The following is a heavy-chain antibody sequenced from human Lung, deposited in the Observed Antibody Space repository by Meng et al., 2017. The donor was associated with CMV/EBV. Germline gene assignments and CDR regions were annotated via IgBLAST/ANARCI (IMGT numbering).Heavy chain of an antibody. Sequence: GGSLRLXCAASGFTVETNYMSWVRQAPGKGLEWVSNIYSAGNTYYADSVKGRFTISRDNSKNPLSLQMNSLRVEDTAVYYCARDLVVPAAIQYYYHNYGMDVWXQGTXVTVSS. V-gene: IGHV3-66*02. J-gene: IGHJ6*02. CDR1: GFTVETNY. CDR3: ARDLVVPAAIQYYYHNYGMDV. CDR2: IYSAGNT. D-gene: IGHD2-2*01.